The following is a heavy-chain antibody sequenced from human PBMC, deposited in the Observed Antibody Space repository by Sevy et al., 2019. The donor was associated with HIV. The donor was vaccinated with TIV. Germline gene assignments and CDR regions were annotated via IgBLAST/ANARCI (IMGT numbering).Heavy chain of an antibody. J-gene: IGHJ4*02. CDR1: GFTFSNYA. Sequence: GGSLRLSCAASGFTFSNYAMHWVRQAPGKGLEWVAVISYDGSNKYYADSVKGRFTISRDNSKNTLYLQMNSLRAEDTAGDYCARVDEQRWLRLYYFDYWGQGTLVTVSS. CDR3: ARVDEQRWLRLYYFDY. V-gene: IGHV3-30*04. D-gene: IGHD5-12*01. CDR2: ISYDGSNK.